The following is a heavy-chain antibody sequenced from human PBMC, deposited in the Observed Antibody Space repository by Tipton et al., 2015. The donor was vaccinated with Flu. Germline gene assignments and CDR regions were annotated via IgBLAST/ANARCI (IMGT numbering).Heavy chain of an antibody. CDR2: ISGGRGGTT. V-gene: IGHV3-23*01. D-gene: IGHD4-23*01. CDR3: ATEVDTVILAVTVYLYY. Sequence: SLRLSCRASGLTFRNYALGWVRQAPGKGLEWVSLISGGRGGTTYYADSVQGRFTISRDNSKNTLYLQMNSLRPADTAVYYCATEVDTVILAVTVYLYYWGQGILVAVSS. J-gene: IGHJ4*02. CDR1: GLTFRNYA.